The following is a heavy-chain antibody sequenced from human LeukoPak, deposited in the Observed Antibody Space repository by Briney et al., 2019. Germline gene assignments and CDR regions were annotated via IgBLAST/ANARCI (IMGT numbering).Heavy chain of an antibody. Sequence: SETLSLTCTVSGYSISSGYYWGWIRQPPGKGLEWIGSIYHSGSTYYNPSLKSRVTISVDTSKNQFSLKLSSVTAADTAVYYCARVLIGAYMDVWGKGTTVTVSS. CDR3: ARVLIGAYMDV. CDR2: IYHSGST. V-gene: IGHV4-38-2*02. CDR1: GYSISSGYY. J-gene: IGHJ6*03. D-gene: IGHD3-22*01.